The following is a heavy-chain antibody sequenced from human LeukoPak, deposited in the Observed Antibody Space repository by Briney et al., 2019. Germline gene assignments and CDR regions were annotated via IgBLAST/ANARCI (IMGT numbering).Heavy chain of an antibody. V-gene: IGHV4-59*01. Sequence: SETLSLTCTVSGGSISSYYWSWIRQPPGQVLEWIGYIYYSGGTNYNPSLKSRVTISVDTSKKQFSLKLTSVTAVDTAVYYCAGIMDTAWGMDVWGQGTTVTVSS. CDR1: GGSISSYY. CDR3: AGIMDTAWGMDV. D-gene: IGHD2-8*01. CDR2: IYYSGGT. J-gene: IGHJ6*02.